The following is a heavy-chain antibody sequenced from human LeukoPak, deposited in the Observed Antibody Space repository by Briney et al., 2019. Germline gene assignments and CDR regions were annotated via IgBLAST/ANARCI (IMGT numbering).Heavy chain of an antibody. CDR3: ARDRSSGYYNWFDP. Sequence: SETLSLTCTVSGGSISSYYWSWIRQPAGKGLEWIGRIYTSGSTNYNPSLKSRVTMSVDTSKNQFSLKLSSVTAADTAVYNCARDRSSGYYNWFDPWGQGTLVTVSS. CDR2: IYTSGST. J-gene: IGHJ5*02. CDR1: GGSISSYY. V-gene: IGHV4-4*07. D-gene: IGHD3-22*01.